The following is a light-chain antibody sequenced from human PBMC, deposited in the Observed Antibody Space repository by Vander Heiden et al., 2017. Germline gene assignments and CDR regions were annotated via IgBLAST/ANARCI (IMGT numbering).Light chain of an antibody. J-gene: IGKJ1*01. CDR3: QQYGSSSWT. CDR2: GAS. Sequence: EIVLTPSPGTLSLSPGERATLSCRASQSVSSSYLAWYQQKPGQAPRLLIYGASSRATGIPDRFSGGGSGTDFTLTISRLEPEDFAVYYCQQYGSSSWTFGQGTKVEIK. CDR1: QSVSSSY. V-gene: IGKV3-20*01.